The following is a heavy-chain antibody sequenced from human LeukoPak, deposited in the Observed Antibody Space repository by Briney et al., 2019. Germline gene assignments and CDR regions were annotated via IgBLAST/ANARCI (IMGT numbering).Heavy chain of an antibody. CDR2: IFSDGTT. V-gene: IGHV3-53*01. CDR3: AKCQRPKIVKDAFDI. CDR1: GFTVSSNF. J-gene: IGHJ3*02. Sequence: GGSLRLSCAASGFTVSSNFMSWVRQAPGKGLEWVSVIFSDGTTHYADSVKGRFTISRDNAKNTLHLQMNSLRAEDTAVYYCAKCQRPKIVKDAFDIWGQGTMVTVSS. D-gene: IGHD3-22*01.